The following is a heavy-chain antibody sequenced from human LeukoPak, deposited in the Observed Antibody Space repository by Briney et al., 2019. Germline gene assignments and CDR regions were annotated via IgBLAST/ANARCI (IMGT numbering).Heavy chain of an antibody. CDR1: GFTFSSYG. Sequence: GGSLRLSCAASGFTFSSYGMHWVRQAPGMGLEWVAVISYDGSNKYYADSVKGRFTISRDNSKNTLYLQMNSLRAEDTAVYYCAKDRGYSSSWPQTFDYWGQGTLVTVSS. CDR3: AKDRGYSSSWPQTFDY. V-gene: IGHV3-30*18. D-gene: IGHD6-13*01. J-gene: IGHJ4*02. CDR2: ISYDGSNK.